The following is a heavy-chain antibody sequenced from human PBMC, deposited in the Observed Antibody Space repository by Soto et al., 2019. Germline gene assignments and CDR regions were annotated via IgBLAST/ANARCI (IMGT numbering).Heavy chain of an antibody. Sequence: SETLSLTCTVSGGSISSGDYYWSWIRQPPGKGLEWIGYIYYSGSTYYNPSLKSRVTISVDTSKNQFSLKLSSVTAADTAVYYCAKAYLYSSGWSQFDNWGQGTLVTVSS. CDR1: GGSISSGDYY. J-gene: IGHJ4*02. CDR2: IYYSGST. CDR3: AKAYLYSSGWSQFDN. D-gene: IGHD6-19*01. V-gene: IGHV4-30-4*01.